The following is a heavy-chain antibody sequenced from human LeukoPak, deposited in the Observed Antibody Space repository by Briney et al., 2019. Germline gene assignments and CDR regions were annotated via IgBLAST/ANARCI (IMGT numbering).Heavy chain of an antibody. CDR2: IYYSGST. CDR1: GGSISSSSYY. D-gene: IGHD1-20*01. Sequence: SETLSLTCTVSGGSISSSSYYWGWIRQPPGKGLEWIGSIYYSGSTYYNPSLKSRVTISVDTSKNQFSLKLSSVTAADTAVYYCARVRGNWNRGRYYFDYWGQGTLVTVSS. V-gene: IGHV4-39*07. J-gene: IGHJ4*02. CDR3: ARVRGNWNRGRYYFDY.